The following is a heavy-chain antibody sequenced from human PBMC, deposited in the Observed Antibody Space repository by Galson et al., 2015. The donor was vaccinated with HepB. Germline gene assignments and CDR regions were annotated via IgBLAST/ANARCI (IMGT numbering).Heavy chain of an antibody. CDR2: IYYSGST. J-gene: IGHJ4*02. Sequence: IGYIYYSGSTNYNPSLQRRVSLSVDTSKNQISLSLRSVITADTAVYYCARGVGAARPSKFDYWGQGNLVTVSS. CDR3: ARGVGAARPSKFDY. D-gene: IGHD6-6*01. V-gene: IGHV4-59*09.